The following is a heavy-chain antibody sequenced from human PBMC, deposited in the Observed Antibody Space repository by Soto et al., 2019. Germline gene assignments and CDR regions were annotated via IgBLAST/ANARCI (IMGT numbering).Heavy chain of an antibody. CDR2: ISFDGNSQ. CDR3: ATEDHSSGHAGTFQH. D-gene: IGHD3-22*01. V-gene: IGHV3-30-3*01. Sequence: QVQLVESGGGVVQPGRSLRLSCAASGFTFSTYVMHWVRQAPGKGLEWVAGISFDGNSQHYPDSVKGRFTISRDNSKNTLYVQMATLRAEDTAVYYCATEDHSSGHAGTFQHWGQGTLVTVSS. CDR1: GFTFSTYV. J-gene: IGHJ1*01.